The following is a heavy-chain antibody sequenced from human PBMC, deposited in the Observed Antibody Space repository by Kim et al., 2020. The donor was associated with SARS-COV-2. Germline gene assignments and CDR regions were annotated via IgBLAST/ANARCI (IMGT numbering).Heavy chain of an antibody. V-gene: IGHV3-9*01. D-gene: IGHD3-10*01. CDR2: ITWSGGTI. J-gene: IGHJ6*02. CDR1: GFIFGDYT. CDR3: AKEMAGGSGTCMDV. Sequence: GGSLRLSCAASGFIFGDYTMHWVRQAPRKGLEWVSGITWSGGTIDYADSVKGRFTISRDNAKNSLYLQMNSLRAEDTALYYCAKEMAGGSGTCMDVWGQGTTHSVPS.